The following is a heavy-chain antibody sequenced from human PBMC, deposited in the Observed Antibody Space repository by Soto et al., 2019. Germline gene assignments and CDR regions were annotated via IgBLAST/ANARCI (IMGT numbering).Heavy chain of an antibody. CDR2: LSYAGST. V-gene: IGHV4-39*01. D-gene: IGHD2-2*01. CDR3: ARHRARYTSYKD. Sequence: SETLSLTCTVSGGSITSSSYYWGWIRQPPGKGLEWIASLSYAGSTFYNPSLESRVTTSVDTSKSQFSLVLTSVTAADTAVYYCARHRARYTSYKDWGQGILGTVS. CDR1: GGSITSSSYY. J-gene: IGHJ4*02.